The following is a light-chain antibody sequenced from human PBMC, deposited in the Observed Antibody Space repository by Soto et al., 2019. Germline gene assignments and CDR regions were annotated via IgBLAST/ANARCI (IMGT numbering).Light chain of an antibody. CDR1: QSISSD. CDR3: QQYGSSPRT. Sequence: EIVMTQSPATLSVSPGERATLSCRASQSISSDVAWYQQKPGQAPRLLIYGVSSRAAGIPDRFSGSGSGTDFTLTISRLEPEDFAVYYCQQYGSSPRTFGQGTKVDI. V-gene: IGKV3-20*01. J-gene: IGKJ1*01. CDR2: GVS.